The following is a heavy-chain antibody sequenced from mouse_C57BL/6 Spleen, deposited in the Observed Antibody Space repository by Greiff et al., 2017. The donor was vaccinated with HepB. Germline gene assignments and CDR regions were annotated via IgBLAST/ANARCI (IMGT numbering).Heavy chain of an antibody. V-gene: IGHV1-59*01. CDR1: GYTFTSYW. CDR3: ARRGLRQDYFDD. D-gene: IGHD2-4*01. CDR2: IDPSDSYT. J-gene: IGHJ2*01. Sequence: QVQLQQPGADLVRPGTSVKLSCKASGYTFTSYWMHWVKQRPGQGLEWIGVIDPSDSYTNYNQKFKGKATFTVDTTSSTAYMQLSSLTSEDSAVYYCARRGLRQDYFDDWGQGTTLTVSS.